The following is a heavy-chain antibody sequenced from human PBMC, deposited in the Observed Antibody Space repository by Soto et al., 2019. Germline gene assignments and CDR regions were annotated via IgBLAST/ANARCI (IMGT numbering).Heavy chain of an antibody. D-gene: IGHD3-22*01. CDR2: IYYSGST. CDR3: ARAYYYDSSGSGFDY. V-gene: IGHV4-31*03. CDR1: GGSISSGGYY. Sequence: SETLSLTCTVSGGSISSGGYYWSWIRQHPGKGLEWIGYIYYSGSTYYNPSLKSRVTISVDTSKNQFSLKLSSVTAADSAVYYCARAYYYDSSGSGFDYWGQGTLVTVSS. J-gene: IGHJ4*02.